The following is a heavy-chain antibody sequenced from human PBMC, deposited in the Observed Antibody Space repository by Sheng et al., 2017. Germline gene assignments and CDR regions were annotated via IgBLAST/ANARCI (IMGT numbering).Heavy chain of an antibody. CDR2: ISGSGGST. CDR1: GFTFSSYA. J-gene: IGHJ4*02. CDR3: AKDLSPGRYYYDSSGYYPFDY. D-gene: IGHD3-22*01. Sequence: EVQLLESGGGLVQPGGSLRLSCAASGFTFSSYAMSWVRQAPGKGLEWVSAISGSGGSTYYADSVKGRFTISRDNSKNTLYLQMNSLRAEDTAVYYCAKDLSPGRYYYDSSGYYPFDYWGQGTLVTVSS. V-gene: IGHV3-23*01.